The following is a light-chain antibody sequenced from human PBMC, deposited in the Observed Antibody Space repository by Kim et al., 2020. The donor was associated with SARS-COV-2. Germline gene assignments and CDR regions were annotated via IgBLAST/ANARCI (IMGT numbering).Light chain of an antibody. V-gene: IGKV1-5*01. J-gene: IGKJ1*01. CDR1: QSISSW. Sequence: DIQMTQSPSTLSASVGDRVTITCRASQSISSWLAWYQQKPGKAPKLLIYDASSLESGVPSRFSGSGSGTEFTLTISSLQPDDFATYYCKQYNSYPWTCGQGTKVDIK. CDR3: KQYNSYPWT. CDR2: DAS.